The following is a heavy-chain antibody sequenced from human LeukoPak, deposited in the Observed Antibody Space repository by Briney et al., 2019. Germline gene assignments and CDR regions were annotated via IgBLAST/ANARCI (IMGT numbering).Heavy chain of an antibody. D-gene: IGHD3/OR15-3a*01. CDR3: AREWTGFDY. J-gene: IGHJ4*02. V-gene: IGHV3-66*01. CDR1: GFTVSSNC. CDR2: IYSGGST. Sequence: GGSLRLSCAASGFTVSSNCMNWVRQAPGKGLEWVSVIYSGGSTYYADSVKARFIISRDNSKNTLYLQMNSLRAEDTAVYYCAREWTGFDYWGQGTLVTVSS.